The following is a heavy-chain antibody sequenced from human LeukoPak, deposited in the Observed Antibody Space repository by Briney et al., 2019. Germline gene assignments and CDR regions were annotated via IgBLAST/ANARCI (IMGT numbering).Heavy chain of an antibody. CDR2: IYYIGST. V-gene: IGHV4-59*01. CDR3: ARGAEYFQH. Sequence: SQTLSLTCAVSSGSISSYYWSWIRQPPGKGLEWIGYIYYIGSTNYNPSLKSRVTISVDTSKNQFSLKLSSVTPADTAVYYCARGAEYFQHWGQGTLVTVSS. J-gene: IGHJ1*01. CDR1: SGSISSYY.